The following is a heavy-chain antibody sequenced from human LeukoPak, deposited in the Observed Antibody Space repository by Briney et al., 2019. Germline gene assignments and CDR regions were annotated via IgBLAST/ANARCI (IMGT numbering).Heavy chain of an antibody. V-gene: IGHV3-49*04. CDR2: IRSKAYGGTT. J-gene: IGHJ4*02. CDR1: GFTFGDYA. CDR3: TRGFGYDFGGACYSLFDY. D-gene: IGHD3-3*01. Sequence: QPGGSLRLSCTASGFTFGDYAMSWVRQAPGKGLEWVGFIRSKAYGGTTEYAAFVKGRFTISRDDSKSIAYLQMNSLKTEDTAVYYCTRGFGYDFGGACYSLFDYWGQGTLVTVSS.